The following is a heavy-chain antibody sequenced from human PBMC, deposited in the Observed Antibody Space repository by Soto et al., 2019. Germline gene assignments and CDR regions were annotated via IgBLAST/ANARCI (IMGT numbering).Heavy chain of an antibody. V-gene: IGHV3-23*01. Sequence: PGGSLRLSCAASGFPFSNYAMSWVRHAPGKGLEWVSAISGSGGSTYYADSVKGRFTISRDNSKNTLYLQMNSLRAEDTAVYYCAKDLRNYGDYVFYFDYWGQGTLVTVSS. CDR1: GFPFSNYA. D-gene: IGHD4-17*01. J-gene: IGHJ4*02. CDR3: AKDLRNYGDYVFYFDY. CDR2: ISGSGGST.